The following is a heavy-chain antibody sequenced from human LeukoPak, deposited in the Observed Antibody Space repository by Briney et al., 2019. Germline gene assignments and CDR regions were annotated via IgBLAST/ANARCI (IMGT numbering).Heavy chain of an antibody. CDR2: IKQDGSEK. Sequence: GGSLRLSCAASGFTFSTYWMTWVRLAPGKGPEWVASIKQDGSEKYYVDSVKGRFTISRDNAKNSLYLEMNTLRAEDTAVYYCAKERYCTITTCYTGSAFDIWGQGTMVTVSS. V-gene: IGHV3-7*04. CDR3: AKERYCTITTCYTGSAFDI. D-gene: IGHD2-2*02. J-gene: IGHJ3*02. CDR1: GFTFSTYW.